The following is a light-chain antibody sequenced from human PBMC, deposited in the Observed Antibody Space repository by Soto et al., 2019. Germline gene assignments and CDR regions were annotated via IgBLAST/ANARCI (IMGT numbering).Light chain of an antibody. CDR1: QSISSW. CDR2: DAS. J-gene: IGKJ1*01. Sequence: DIQMTQSPSTLSASVGDRVTITCRAGQSISSWLAWYQQKPGKAPKLLIYDASTLESGVPSRFSGSGSGTEFTLTNSSLQPDNFATYYCQQYSNYWTFGQGTKVEIK. V-gene: IGKV1-5*01. CDR3: QQYSNYWT.